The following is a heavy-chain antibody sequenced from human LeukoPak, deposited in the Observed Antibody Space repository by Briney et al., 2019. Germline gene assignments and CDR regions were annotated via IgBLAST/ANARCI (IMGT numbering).Heavy chain of an antibody. J-gene: IGHJ3*02. CDR1: GYTLTELS. V-gene: IGHV1-24*01. CDR3: ATILRLGTNLNAFDI. CDR2: FDPEDGET. Sequence: ASVKVSCKVSGYTLTELSMHWVRQAPGKGLEWMGGFDPEDGETIYAQKFRGRVTMTEDTSTDTAYMELSSLRSEDTAVYYCATILRLGTNLNAFDIWGQGTMVTVSS. D-gene: IGHD3-16*01.